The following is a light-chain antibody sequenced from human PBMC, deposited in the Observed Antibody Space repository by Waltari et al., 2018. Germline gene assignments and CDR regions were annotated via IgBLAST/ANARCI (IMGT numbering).Light chain of an antibody. CDR1: SSDVGRYEY. V-gene: IGLV2-14*03. J-gene: IGLJ1*01. CDR2: DVS. CDR3: CSYTTTDTYV. Sequence: SALPQPASVSGSPGQSITIYCTGTSSDVGRYEYVSWYQQHPGKAPKLISYDVSKRPSGVSKRFSGSPSCYTASLTISGLQAEDEADYYCCSYTTTDTYVFGSGTKVTVL.